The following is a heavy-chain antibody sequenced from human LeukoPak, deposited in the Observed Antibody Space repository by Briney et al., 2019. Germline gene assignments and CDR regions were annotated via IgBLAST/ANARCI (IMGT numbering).Heavy chain of an antibody. Sequence: QPGGSLRLSCAASGFIFSSYWIHWVRQAPGKGLVWVSRINPDGSSTTYADSVRGRFTISRDNAKNRLYLQMNSLRAEDTALYYCAKDQAVAGTALDYWGQGTLVTVSS. D-gene: IGHD6-19*01. V-gene: IGHV3-74*01. CDR3: AKDQAVAGTALDY. CDR1: GFIFSSYW. J-gene: IGHJ4*02. CDR2: INPDGSST.